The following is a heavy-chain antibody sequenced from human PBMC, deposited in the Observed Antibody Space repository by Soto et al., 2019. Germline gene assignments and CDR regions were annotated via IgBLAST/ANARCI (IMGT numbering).Heavy chain of an antibody. Sequence: GGSLRLSCTASGFTFGDYAMSWFRQAPGKGLEWVGSIRSKAYGGTTEYAASVKGRFTISRDDSKSIAYLQMNSLKTEDTAVYYCTRVGKTTIFGVVDVWGQGTTVTVSS. J-gene: IGHJ6*02. V-gene: IGHV3-49*03. CDR3: TRVGKTTIFGVVDV. D-gene: IGHD3-3*01. CDR2: IRSKAYGGTT. CDR1: GFTFGDYA.